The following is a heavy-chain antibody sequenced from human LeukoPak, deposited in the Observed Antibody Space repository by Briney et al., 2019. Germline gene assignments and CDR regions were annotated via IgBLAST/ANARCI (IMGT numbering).Heavy chain of an antibody. J-gene: IGHJ5*02. CDR1: RFTFSSYG. CDR3: AKALDDYVVS. V-gene: IGHV3-23*01. D-gene: IGHD4-17*01. Sequence: PGGSLRLSCAASRFTFSSYGMSWVRQAPGKGLEWVSAISGSGGSTYYADSVKGRFTISRDNSKNTLYLQMNSLRAEDTAVYYCAKALDDYVVSWGQGTLVTVPS. CDR2: ISGSGGST.